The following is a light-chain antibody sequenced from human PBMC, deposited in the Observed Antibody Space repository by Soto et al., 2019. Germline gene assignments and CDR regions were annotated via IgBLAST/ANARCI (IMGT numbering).Light chain of an antibody. CDR2: GAS. CDR3: KQYSSSPPIT. Sequence: EIVLTQSPGTLSLSPGERATISCRASESVIKYLAWYQQKPGQAPRLLIHGASSRATGIPDRFSGSGSGTDVSLTINGLEPEDCAVYYCKQYSSSPPITFGQGTRLEIK. V-gene: IGKV3-20*01. CDR1: ESVIKY. J-gene: IGKJ5*01.